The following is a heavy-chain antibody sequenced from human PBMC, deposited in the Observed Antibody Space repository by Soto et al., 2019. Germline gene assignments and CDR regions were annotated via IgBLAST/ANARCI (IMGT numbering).Heavy chain of an antibody. CDR1: GGSFIDYY. CDR3: AREVGSWPYNWFDP. D-gene: IGHD2-15*01. V-gene: IGHV4-34*01. Sequence: QVQLQQWGAGLLKPSETLSLTCAVYGGSFIDYYWTWIRQPPGKGLEWIGEINHSGNTNYNPSLKGRVTISVDTSKNQFSLKLSSVTAADTAVYYCAREVGSWPYNWFDPWGQGTLVTVSS. J-gene: IGHJ5*02. CDR2: INHSGNT.